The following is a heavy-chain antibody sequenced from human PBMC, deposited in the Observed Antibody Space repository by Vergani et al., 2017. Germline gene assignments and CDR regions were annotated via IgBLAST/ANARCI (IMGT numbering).Heavy chain of an antibody. D-gene: IGHD2-15*01. J-gene: IGHJ4*02. CDR3: ARYPRTGYCSGGSRYSTFDY. CDR2: IYYSGST. Sequence: QVQLQQWGAGLLKPSETLSLTCAVYGGSFSGYYWSWIRQPPGKGLEWIGYIYYSGSTYYNPSLKSRVTISVDTSKNQFSLKLSSVTAADTAVYYCARYPRTGYCSGGSRYSTFDYWGQGTLVTVSS. CDR1: GGSFSGYY. V-gene: IGHV4-34*01.